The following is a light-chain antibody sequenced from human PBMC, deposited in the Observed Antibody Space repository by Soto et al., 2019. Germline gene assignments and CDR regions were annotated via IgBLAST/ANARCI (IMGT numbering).Light chain of an antibody. CDR2: DAS. J-gene: IGKJ4*01. CDR1: QSVNIY. V-gene: IGKV3-11*01. CDR3: QQRSNWRVT. Sequence: TQSPSSLSASVGDRVTITCRASQSVNIYLAWYQQKPGQAPRLLIYDASNRATGIPARFSGSGSGTDFTLTISSLEPEDIAVYYCQQRSNWRVTFGGGTKVDIK.